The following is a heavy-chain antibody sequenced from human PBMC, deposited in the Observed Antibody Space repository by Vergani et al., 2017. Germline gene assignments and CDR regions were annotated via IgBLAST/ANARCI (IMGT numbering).Heavy chain of an antibody. V-gene: IGHV3-74*01. J-gene: IGHJ6*03. CDR3: ARGVYCSSTSCYTGLYMDV. CDR2: INSDGSST. Sequence: EVQLVESGGGLVQPGGSLRLSCAASGFTFSSYWMHWVRQAPGKGLVWVSRINSDGSSTSYADSVKGRFTISRDNAKNTLYLQMNSLRAEDTAVYYCARGVYCSSTSCYTGLYMDVWGKGTTVTVSS. CDR1: GFTFSSYW. D-gene: IGHD2-2*02.